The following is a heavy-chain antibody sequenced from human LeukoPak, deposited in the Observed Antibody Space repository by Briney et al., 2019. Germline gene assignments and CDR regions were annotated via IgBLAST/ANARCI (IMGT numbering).Heavy chain of an antibody. Sequence: PSETLSLTCTVSGGSISSSSYYWGWLRQPPGKGLEWIGSIYYSGSTYYNPSLKSRVTISVDTSKNQFSLKLSSVTAADTAVYYCARDEVPGDWFDPWGQGTLVTVSS. CDR2: IYYSGST. D-gene: IGHD1-1*01. J-gene: IGHJ5*02. CDR1: GGSISSSSYY. CDR3: ARDEVPGDWFDP. V-gene: IGHV4-39*07.